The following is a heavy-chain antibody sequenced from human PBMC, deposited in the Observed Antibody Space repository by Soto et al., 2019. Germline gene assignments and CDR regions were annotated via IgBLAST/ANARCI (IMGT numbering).Heavy chain of an antibody. V-gene: IGHV4-34*01. CDR2: INHSGST. Sequence: SGTLSLTCAVYGGSFSGYYWSWIRQPPGKGLEWIGEINHSGSTNYNPSLKSRVTISVDTSKNQFSLKLSSVTAADTAVYYCARRGITMVRGVMIWFDPWGQGTLVTVSS. D-gene: IGHD3-10*01. CDR1: GGSFSGYY. J-gene: IGHJ5*02. CDR3: ARRGITMVRGVMIWFDP.